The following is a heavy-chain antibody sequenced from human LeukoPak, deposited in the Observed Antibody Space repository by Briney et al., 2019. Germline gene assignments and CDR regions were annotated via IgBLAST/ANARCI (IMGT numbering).Heavy chain of an antibody. CDR1: GGSVSGYY. CDR3: ARGNATLEMASSYFDY. J-gene: IGHJ4*02. Sequence: SETLSLTCAVYGGSVSGYYWSWIRQPPGKGLEWIGEINHSGSTNYNPSLKSRVTISVDTSKNQFSLKLSSVTAADTAVYSCARGNATLEMASSYFDYWGQGTLVTVSS. CDR2: INHSGST. D-gene: IGHD5-24*01. V-gene: IGHV4-34*01.